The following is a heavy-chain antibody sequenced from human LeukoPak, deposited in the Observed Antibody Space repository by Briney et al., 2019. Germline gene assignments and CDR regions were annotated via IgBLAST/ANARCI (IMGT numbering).Heavy chain of an antibody. CDR2: LYHSGST. V-gene: IGHV4-38-2*01. Sequence: LRLSCAASGFTFSDYNTNWIRQAPGKGLEWIGSLYHSGSTYYNPSLKSRVTMSVDTSKNQFSLKLSSVTAADTAVYYCARGYCSSTSCYYPWGQGTLVTVSS. CDR3: ARGYCSSTSCYYP. D-gene: IGHD2-2*01. CDR1: GFTFSDYN. J-gene: IGHJ5*02.